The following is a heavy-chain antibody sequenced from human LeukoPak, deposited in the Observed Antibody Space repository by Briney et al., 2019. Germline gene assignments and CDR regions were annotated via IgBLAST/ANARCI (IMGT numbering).Heavy chain of an antibody. CDR1: GFAFRYFE. D-gene: IGHD7-27*01. J-gene: IGHJ4*02. V-gene: IGHV3-48*03. Sequence: GGFLRLSCASSGFAFRYFEMDLVRQAPGEGLELVSYISSSGSIIYYADSVKGRFTISRDNAKRSLFLQMNSLRVEDTAVYYCARTMWGFDYWGQGTLVTVSS. CDR2: ISSSGSII. CDR3: ARTMWGFDY.